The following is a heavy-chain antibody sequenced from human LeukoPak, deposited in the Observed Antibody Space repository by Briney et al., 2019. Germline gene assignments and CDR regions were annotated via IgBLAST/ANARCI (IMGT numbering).Heavy chain of an antibody. CDR1: GFTFSNYG. CDR3: AKDGGTGITTKIDY. CDR2: VSYDGSDK. D-gene: IGHD1-7*01. J-gene: IGHJ4*02. V-gene: IGHV3-30*18. Sequence: TGGSLRLSCEASGFTFSNYGMHWVRQVPGKGLEWVAFVSYDGSDKFYADSVKGRFTISRDNSKNTLSVQMNSLRAEDTAVYYCAKDGGTGITTKIDYWGQGTLVTVSS.